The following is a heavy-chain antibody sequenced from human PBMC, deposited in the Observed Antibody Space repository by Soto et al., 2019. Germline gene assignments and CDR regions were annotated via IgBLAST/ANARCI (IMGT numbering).Heavy chain of an antibody. CDR1: GDSISSGDYY. CDR2: IYYSGST. CDR3: ATYYYDSSGYYYFDY. V-gene: IGHV4-30-4*01. D-gene: IGHD3-22*01. Sequence: SETLSLTCTVSGDSISSGDYYWSWIRQPPGKGLEWIGYIYYSGSTYYNPSLKSRVTISVDTSKNQFSLKLSSVTAADTAVYYCATYYYDSSGYYYFDYWGQGTLVTVSS. J-gene: IGHJ4*02.